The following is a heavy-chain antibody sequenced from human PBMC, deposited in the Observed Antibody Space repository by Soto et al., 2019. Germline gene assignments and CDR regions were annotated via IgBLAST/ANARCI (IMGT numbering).Heavy chain of an antibody. CDR3: ARTTSKSHYYYYMDV. V-gene: IGHV4-39*01. CDR1: GGSISSSSYY. J-gene: IGHJ6*03. CDR2: IYYSGST. Sequence: SETLSLTCTVSGGSISSSSYYWVWIRQPPGKGLEWIGSIYYSGSTYYNPSLKSRVTISVDTSKNQFSLKLSSVTAADTAVYYCARTTSKSHYYYYMDVWGKGTTVTVSS.